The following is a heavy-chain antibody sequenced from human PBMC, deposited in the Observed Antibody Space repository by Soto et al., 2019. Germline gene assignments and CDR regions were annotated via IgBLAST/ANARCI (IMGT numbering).Heavy chain of an antibody. D-gene: IGHD4-4*01. CDR1: GGTFSSHP. CDR3: ARGLTVTYGMDV. J-gene: IGHJ6*02. CDR2: IIPVIGTP. V-gene: IGHV1-69*12. Sequence: QVQLVQSGAEMKKPGSSVKVSCKASGGTFSSHPISWVRQAPGQGLEWMGGIIPVIGTPNYAQKFQGRVTFTADESTSKAYMELRSLRCEDTAMYYCARGLTVTYGMDVWGQGTTLTVS.